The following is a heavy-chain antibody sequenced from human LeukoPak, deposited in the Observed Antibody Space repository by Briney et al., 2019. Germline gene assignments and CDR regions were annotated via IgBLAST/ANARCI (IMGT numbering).Heavy chain of an antibody. CDR2: ISGSGGST. CDR1: GFTFSSYA. CDR3: AKDRSGSYSRVDAFDI. D-gene: IGHD1-26*01. Sequence: GGSLRLSCAASGFTFSSYAMCWVRQALGKGLEWVSDISGSGGSTYYADSVKGRFTISRDNSKNTLYLQMNSMRAEDTAVYYCAKDRSGSYSRVDAFDIWGEGTMVTVSS. J-gene: IGHJ3*02. V-gene: IGHV3-23*01.